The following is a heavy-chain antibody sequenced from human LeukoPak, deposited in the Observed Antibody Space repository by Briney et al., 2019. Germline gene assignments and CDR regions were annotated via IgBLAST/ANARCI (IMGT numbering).Heavy chain of an antibody. CDR3: TRDGQWGTDY. CDR1: GYTFTGYY. CDR2: INPNSGDT. J-gene: IGHJ4*02. Sequence: ASVKVSCKASGYTFTGYYIHWVRQAPGQGLEWMGWINPNSGDTNYAQRFQGRVTMTRDTSIRTAYMEMTRLTSDDTAMYYCTRDGQWGTDYWGREPWSPSPQ. D-gene: IGHD6-19*01. V-gene: IGHV1-2*02.